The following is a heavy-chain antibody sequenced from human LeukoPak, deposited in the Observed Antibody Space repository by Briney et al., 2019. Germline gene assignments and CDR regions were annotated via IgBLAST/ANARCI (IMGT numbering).Heavy chain of an antibody. Sequence: GGSLTLYRAASGFTFSSYSMNWVRQAPGKELEWVSSISSSSSYIYYADSVKGRFTNSRDNAKNSLYLQMNSLRAEDTAVYYCARGGRYPLDYWGQGTLVTVSS. V-gene: IGHV3-21*01. J-gene: IGHJ4*02. CDR3: ARGGRYPLDY. CDR2: ISSSSSYI. D-gene: IGHD3-16*01. CDR1: GFTFSSYS.